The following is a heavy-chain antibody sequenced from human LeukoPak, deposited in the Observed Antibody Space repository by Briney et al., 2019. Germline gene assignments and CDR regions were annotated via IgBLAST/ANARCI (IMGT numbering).Heavy chain of an antibody. J-gene: IGHJ4*02. V-gene: IGHV3-13*04. CDR2: IGTAGDT. CDR3: ARDLSPVVRASPMGY. CDR1: GFTFSTYD. D-gene: IGHD3-10*01. Sequence: PGGSLRLSCAASGFTFSTYDMHWVRQTTGKGLEWDSSIGTAGDTHYPDSVKGRFTISSDTSKNTLYLQMNSLRAEDTPVYYCARDLSPVVRASPMGYWGQGTPVTVSS.